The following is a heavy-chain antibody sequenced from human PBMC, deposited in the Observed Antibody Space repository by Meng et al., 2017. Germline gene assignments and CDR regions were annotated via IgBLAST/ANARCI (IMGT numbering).Heavy chain of an antibody. CDR2: IKQDGSEK. Sequence: GESLMISCAASGFTFSSYWMSWVRQAPGKGLEWVANIKQDGSEKYYVDSVKGRFTISRDNAKNSLYLQMNSLRAEDTAVYYCARGGQWLVKIGFDYWGQGTLVTVSS. V-gene: IGHV3-7*04. CDR1: GFTFSSYW. D-gene: IGHD6-19*01. J-gene: IGHJ4*02. CDR3: ARGGQWLVKIGFDY.